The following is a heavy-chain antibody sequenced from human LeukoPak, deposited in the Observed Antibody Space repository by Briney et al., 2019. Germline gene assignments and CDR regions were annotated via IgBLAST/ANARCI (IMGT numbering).Heavy chain of an antibody. CDR1: GFTFSNAW. D-gene: IGHD2-2*01. V-gene: IGHV3-15*01. CDR3: TRGVVPAAKSDY. CDR2: IKSKTDGGTT. J-gene: IGHJ4*02. Sequence: GGSLRLSCAASGFTFSNAWMSWVRQAPGKGREWVGRIKSKTDGGTTDYAAPVKGRFTISRDDSKNTLYLQMNSLKTEDTAVYYCTRGVVPAAKSDYWGQGTLVTVSS.